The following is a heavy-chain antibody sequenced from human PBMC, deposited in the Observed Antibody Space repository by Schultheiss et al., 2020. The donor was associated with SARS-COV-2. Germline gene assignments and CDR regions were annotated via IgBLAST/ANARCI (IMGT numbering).Heavy chain of an antibody. D-gene: IGHD2-2*01. V-gene: IGHV4-59*01. CDR1: GGSISSYY. Sequence: SETLSLTCTVSGGSISSYYWSWIRQPPGKGLEWIGYIYYSGSTNYNPSLKSRVTISVDTSKNQFSLKLSSVTAADTAVYYCARDRYAEYPYGMDVWGQGTTVTVSS. J-gene: IGHJ6*02. CDR2: IYYSGST. CDR3: ARDRYAEYPYGMDV.